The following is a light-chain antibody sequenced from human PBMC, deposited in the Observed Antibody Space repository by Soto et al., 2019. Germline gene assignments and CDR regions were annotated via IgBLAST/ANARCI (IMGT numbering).Light chain of an antibody. CDR3: QQTYSTPYT. CDR1: QSISNY. J-gene: IGKJ2*01. Sequence: DLQMTQSPSSLSASVGDRVTITCRASQSISNYLNWYQQKPGKAPKVLIYAASSLQSGVPSRFSRSGAGTDFTLPISSLQPEDFATYYCQQTYSTPYTFGQGTKLEIK. CDR2: AAS. V-gene: IGKV1-39*01.